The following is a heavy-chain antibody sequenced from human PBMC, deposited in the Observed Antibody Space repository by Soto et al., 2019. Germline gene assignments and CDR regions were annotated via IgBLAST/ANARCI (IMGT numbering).Heavy chain of an antibody. D-gene: IGHD3-3*01. CDR2: IYYSGNT. CDR3: ASYDFWSGYYREV. CDR1: GGSISSGDYY. J-gene: IGHJ6*02. Sequence: PSETLSLTCTVSGGSISSGDYYWSWVRQPPGKGLEWIGYIYYSGNTYYNPSLESRLTISIDTSKNQFSLKLSSVTAADTAVYYCASYDFWSGYYREVWGQGTTVTVSS. V-gene: IGHV4-30-4*01.